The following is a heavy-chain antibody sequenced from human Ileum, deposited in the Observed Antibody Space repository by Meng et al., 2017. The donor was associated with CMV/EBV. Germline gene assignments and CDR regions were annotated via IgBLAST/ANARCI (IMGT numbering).Heavy chain of an antibody. D-gene: IGHD2-21*02. CDR1: GSSIMRSTCY. J-gene: IGHJ4*02. V-gene: IGHV4-39*07. Sequence: LHGSGPGLVQPSETPSLTRTASGSSIMRSTCYWGWTRQPLGKGVEWIGSIYYSGGPYYNPSLKSRVTISVDTSKNQFSLKLNSVTAADTAVYYWASGDSLRAVDFWGQGTLVTVSS. CDR2: IYYSGGP. CDR3: ASGDSLRAVDF.